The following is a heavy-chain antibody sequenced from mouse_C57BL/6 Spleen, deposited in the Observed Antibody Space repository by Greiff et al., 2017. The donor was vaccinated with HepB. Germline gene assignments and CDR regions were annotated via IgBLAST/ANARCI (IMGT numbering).Heavy chain of an antibody. CDR2: IYPGSGNT. J-gene: IGHJ2*01. D-gene: IGHD2-1*01. CDR1: GYSFTSYY. CDR3: ARRSGYYGGYYFDY. Sequence: QVQLQQSGPELVKPGASVKISCKASGYSFTSYYIHWVKQRPGQGLEWIGWIYPGSGNTKYNEKFKGKATLTADTSSSTAYMQLSSLTSEDSAVYYCARRSGYYGGYYFDYWGQGTTLTVSS. V-gene: IGHV1-66*01.